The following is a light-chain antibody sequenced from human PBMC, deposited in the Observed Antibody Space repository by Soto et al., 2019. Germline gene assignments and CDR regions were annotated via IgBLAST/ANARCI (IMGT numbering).Light chain of an antibody. CDR3: QQYNKWPPEYT. J-gene: IGKJ2*01. CDR2: DVY. V-gene: IGKV3-20*01. Sequence: EIVLTQSPGTLSLSPGERATLSCRASQSISSTYLAWYQQKPGQAPRLLIHDVYNRATGIPDRFSGSGSGTDFTLTISSLQSEDFAIYYCQQYNKWPPEYTFGQGTKLEI. CDR1: QSISSTY.